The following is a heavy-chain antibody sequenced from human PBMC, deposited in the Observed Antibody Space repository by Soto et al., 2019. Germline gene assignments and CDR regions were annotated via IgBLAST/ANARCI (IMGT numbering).Heavy chain of an antibody. V-gene: IGHV4-31*03. CDR3: ARLRIATNNYKWFDP. D-gene: IGHD2-21*01. CDR1: GAALNSGNYY. Sequence: SETLSLTCSVSGAALNSGNYYWSWIRQVPGKGLEWIGHIYVTGAVDYNPSLRDRITISQDTSERQFSLNLRLVTAAGTAVYYCARLRIATNNYKWFDPWGQGTLVTVSS. J-gene: IGHJ5*02. CDR2: IYVTGAV.